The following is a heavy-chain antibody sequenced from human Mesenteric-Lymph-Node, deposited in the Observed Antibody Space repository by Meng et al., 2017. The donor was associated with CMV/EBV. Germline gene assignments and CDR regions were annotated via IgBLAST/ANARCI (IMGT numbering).Heavy chain of an antibody. Sequence: GESLKISCAASGFTFSSYWMHWVRQAPGKGLVWVSRINSDGSNTNYADSVKGRFTISRDNAKNTLYLQMNSLRAEDTAVYYCTRVSCSSTSCSTIDYWGQGTLVTVSS. V-gene: IGHV3-74*01. D-gene: IGHD2-2*01. CDR2: INSDGSNT. CDR3: TRVSCSSTSCSTIDY. J-gene: IGHJ4*02. CDR1: GFTFSSYW.